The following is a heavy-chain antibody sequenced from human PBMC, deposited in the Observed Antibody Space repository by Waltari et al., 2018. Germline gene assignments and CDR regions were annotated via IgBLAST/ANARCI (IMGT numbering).Heavy chain of an antibody. Sequence: QVQLVESGGGVVQPGRSLRLSCAASGFTFSSYGMHWVRQAPGKGLEWVAVRWYDGSNKYYGDSVKGRFTISRDNSKNTLYLQMNSLRAEDTAVYYCARDGFDIWGQGTMVTVSS. J-gene: IGHJ3*02. CDR1: GFTFSSYG. V-gene: IGHV3-33*01. CDR2: RWYDGSNK. CDR3: ARDGFDI.